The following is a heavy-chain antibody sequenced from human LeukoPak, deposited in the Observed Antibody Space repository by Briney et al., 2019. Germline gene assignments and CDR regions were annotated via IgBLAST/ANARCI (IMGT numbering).Heavy chain of an antibody. V-gene: IGHV4-31*03. CDR2: IYYSGST. J-gene: IGHJ3*02. Sequence: SETLSLTCTVSGGSISSGGYYWSWIRQHPGKGLEWIGYIYYSGSTYYNPSLKSRVTISVDTSKNQFSLKLSSVTAADTAVYYCARDNGDGSSPNAFDIWGQGTMVTVSS. CDR1: GGSISSGGYY. CDR3: ARDNGDGSSPNAFDI. D-gene: IGHD2-15*01.